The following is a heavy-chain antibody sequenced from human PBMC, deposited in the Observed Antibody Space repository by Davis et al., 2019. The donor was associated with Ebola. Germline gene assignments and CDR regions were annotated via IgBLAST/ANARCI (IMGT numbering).Heavy chain of an antibody. J-gene: IGHJ4*02. Sequence: AASVKVSCKASGYTFTSYGISWVRQAPGQGLEWMGWISPYNGNTNYAQKLQGRVTMTTDTSTSTAYMELRSLRSDDTAVYYCARGRGHHESSGGDYWGQGTLVTVSS. V-gene: IGHV1-18*01. CDR2: ISPYNGNT. CDR3: ARGRGHHESSGGDY. D-gene: IGHD3-22*01. CDR1: GYTFTSYG.